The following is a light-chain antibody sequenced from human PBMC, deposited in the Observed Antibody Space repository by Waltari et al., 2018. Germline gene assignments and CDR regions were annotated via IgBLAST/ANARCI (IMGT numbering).Light chain of an antibody. CDR1: QSISNY. J-gene: IGKJ3*01. CDR2: AAS. Sequence: DIQMTQSPSPLSASVGHRVTITCRASQSISNYLNWYQHKPGTAPKLLIYAASSLQSGVPSRFSGSGSGTDFTLTINSLQPEDFATYSCQQSYRPPFTFGPGTELDVK. V-gene: IGKV1-39*01. CDR3: QQSYRPPFT.